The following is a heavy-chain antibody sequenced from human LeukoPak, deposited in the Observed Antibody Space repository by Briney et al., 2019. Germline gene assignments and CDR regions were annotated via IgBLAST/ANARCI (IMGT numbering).Heavy chain of an antibody. CDR2: INPGNGDT. D-gene: IGHD6-13*01. CDR3: ARAAVAAGGPNWFDP. V-gene: IGHV1-2*02. Sequence: GASVKVSCKASGYTFTGYFLHWVRQAPRQGFEYMGWINPGNGDTNYAQKFQARVTLTRDTSISTVYMELFRLTSDGTAVYYCARAAVAAGGPNWFDPWGQGTLVTVSS. CDR1: GYTFTGYF. J-gene: IGHJ5*02.